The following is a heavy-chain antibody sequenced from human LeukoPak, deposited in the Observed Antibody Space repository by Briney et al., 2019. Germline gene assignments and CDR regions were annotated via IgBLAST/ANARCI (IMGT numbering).Heavy chain of an antibody. J-gene: IGHJ6*02. D-gene: IGHD5-18*01. V-gene: IGHV3-49*04. CDR1: GFTFGDHA. CDR3: SRGPIQLWIHNSMDV. Sequence: GGSLRLSCTTSGFTFGDHAMSWVRQAPGKGLEWVGFIRSKAYRGTTEYAASVKGRFIISRDDSKSIAYLQMNSPKTEDTGCYSCSRGPIQLWIHNSMDVWGQGTTVTVSS. CDR2: IRSKAYRGTT.